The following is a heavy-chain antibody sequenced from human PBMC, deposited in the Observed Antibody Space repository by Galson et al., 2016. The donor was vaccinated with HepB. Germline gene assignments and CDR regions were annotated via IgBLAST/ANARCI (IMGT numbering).Heavy chain of an antibody. CDR1: GFTFSTYS. CDR3: ARGWYSNSSPCFDY. CDR2: ISSGCSTI. D-gene: IGHD6-6*01. V-gene: IGHV3-48*02. Sequence: SLRLSCAASGFTFSTYSMNWVRQAPGKGLEWVSYISSGCSTIYYADSVKGRFTISRDNAKNSLYLKMNSLRDEDTAVYYCARGWYSNSSPCFDYWGQGTLVTVSS. J-gene: IGHJ4*02.